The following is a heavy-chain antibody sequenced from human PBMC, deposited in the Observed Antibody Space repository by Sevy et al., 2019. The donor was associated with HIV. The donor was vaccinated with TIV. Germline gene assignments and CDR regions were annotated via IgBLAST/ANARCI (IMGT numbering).Heavy chain of an antibody. CDR3: ARGMKPYYYYDMAV. V-gene: IGHV3-30-3*01. J-gene: IGHJ6*02. Sequence: GGSLRLSCAASGFXFSSYTIHWVRQTPXKGLEWVGVLSYDGSNKYYADSVKGRFTVSRDNSKNTVFLQMNSLRPEDTAVYFCARGMKPYYYYDMAVWGQGTTVTVSS. CDR1: GFXFSSYT. CDR2: LSYDGSNK.